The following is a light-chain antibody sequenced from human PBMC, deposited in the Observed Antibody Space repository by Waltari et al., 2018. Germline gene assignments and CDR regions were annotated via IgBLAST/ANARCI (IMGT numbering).Light chain of an antibody. CDR1: QDISHY. V-gene: IGKV1-33*01. J-gene: IGKJ5*01. CDR3: QQHEYLPIT. CDR2: DAS. Sequence: DVQMTQSPSSLSASVGDRVTITCQAGQDISHYLNWYQQKPGKAPKLLIYDASHLESGVPSRFSVSGSGTDFTFIISSLQPEDVATYYCQQHEYLPITFGQGTRLDIQ.